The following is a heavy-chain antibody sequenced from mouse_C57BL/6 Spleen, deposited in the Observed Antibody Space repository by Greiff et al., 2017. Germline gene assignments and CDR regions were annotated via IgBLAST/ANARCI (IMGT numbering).Heavy chain of an antibody. CDR3: ARGYTSWDVFAY. J-gene: IGHJ3*01. V-gene: IGHV8-12*01. CDR1: GFSLTTSGMG. Sequence: QVTLQESGPGLLQSSQTLSLTCSFSGFSLTTSGMGLIWIRQPSGQGLVWLAHIYWDDDKRYNPSLKSLLTISKDTSSTQVFLKINSVDTADTATYYCARGYTSWDVFAYWGQGTLVTVSA. CDR2: IYWDDDK. D-gene: IGHD4-1*01.